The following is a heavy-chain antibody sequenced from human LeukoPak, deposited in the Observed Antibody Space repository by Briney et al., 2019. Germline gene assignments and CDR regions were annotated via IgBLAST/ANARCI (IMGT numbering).Heavy chain of an antibody. V-gene: IGHV4-39*01. Sequence: PSGTLSLICTVSGESISRPEYSWAWIRQPPGKVLEWIGTIYYSGSTSYSPSLRSRVTISKDTSKNQLSLELSSVTAADTALYFCARPGSVSGWFYYDSWGQGTRVTVSS. CDR3: ARPGSVSGWFYYDS. CDR1: GESISRPEYS. D-gene: IGHD6-19*01. CDR2: IYYSGST. J-gene: IGHJ4*02.